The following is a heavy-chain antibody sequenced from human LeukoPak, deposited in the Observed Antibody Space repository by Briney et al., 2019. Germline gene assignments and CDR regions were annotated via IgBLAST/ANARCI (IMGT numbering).Heavy chain of an antibody. CDR1: GFTFSSYW. Sequence: GGSLRLSCAASGFTFSSYWMSWVRQAPGKGLEWVANIKQDGSEKYYVDSVKGRFTISRDNAKNSLYLQMNSLRAEDTAVYYCESLYSDDTRVLDYWGQGTLVTVSS. CDR2: IKQDGSEK. CDR3: ESLYSDDTRVLDY. V-gene: IGHV3-7*01. J-gene: IGHJ4*02. D-gene: IGHD1-26*01.